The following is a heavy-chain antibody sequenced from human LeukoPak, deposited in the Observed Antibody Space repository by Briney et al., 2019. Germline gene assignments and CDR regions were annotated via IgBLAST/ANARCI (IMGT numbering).Heavy chain of an antibody. J-gene: IGHJ4*02. V-gene: IGHV1-69*05. CDR1: GGTFSSYA. D-gene: IGHD3-16*01. Sequence: SVKVSCKASGGTFSSYAISWVRQDPGQGLEWMGRIIPIFGTANYAQKFQGRVTITTDESTSTAYMELSSLRSEDTAVYYCARDPRGMTHPDYWGQGTLVTVSS. CDR2: IIPIFGTA. CDR3: ARDPRGMTHPDY.